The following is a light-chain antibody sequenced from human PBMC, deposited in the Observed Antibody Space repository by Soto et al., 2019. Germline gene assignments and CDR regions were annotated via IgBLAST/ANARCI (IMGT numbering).Light chain of an antibody. CDR2: AAS. Sequence: DIQLTQSPAFLSPSIGESVTITCRASQAISTSLAWYQVKPGKAPKLLIYAASTLESGVPSRFSATVSGPEFSLTITRLKTEHFATYYCQQLFDSPITFGQGTRLEIK. J-gene: IGKJ5*01. CDR1: QAISTS. CDR3: QQLFDSPIT. V-gene: IGKV1-9*01.